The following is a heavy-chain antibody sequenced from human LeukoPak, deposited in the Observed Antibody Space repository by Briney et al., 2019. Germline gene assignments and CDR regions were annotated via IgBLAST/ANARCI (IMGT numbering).Heavy chain of an antibody. CDR1: GYTFTGYY. CDR2: INPNSGNT. V-gene: IGHV1-8*02. Sequence: ASVKVSCKASGYTFTGYYMHWVRQAPGQGLEWMGWINPNSGNTGYAQKFQGRVTMTRNTSISTAYMELSSLRSEDTAVYYCARGIGQDYYYYYYMDVWGKGTTVTISS. J-gene: IGHJ6*03. CDR3: ARGIGQDYYYYYYMDV.